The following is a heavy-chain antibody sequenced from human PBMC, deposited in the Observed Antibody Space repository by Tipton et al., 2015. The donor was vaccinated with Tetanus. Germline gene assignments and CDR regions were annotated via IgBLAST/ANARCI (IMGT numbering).Heavy chain of an antibody. CDR2: TYYRSKWYN. CDR1: GDSVSSNSAA. Sequence: TLSLTCAISGDSVSSNSAAWNWIRQSPSRGLEWLGRTYYRSKWYNDYAVSVKSRITINPDTSKNQFSLQLNSVTPEDTAVYYYARDRQQLVRDGGYAFDIWGQGTMVTVSS. V-gene: IGHV6-1*01. CDR3: ARDRQQLVRDGGYAFDI. J-gene: IGHJ3*02. D-gene: IGHD6-13*01.